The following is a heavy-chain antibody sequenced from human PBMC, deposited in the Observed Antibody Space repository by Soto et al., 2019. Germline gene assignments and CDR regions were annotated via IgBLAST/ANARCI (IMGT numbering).Heavy chain of an antibody. D-gene: IGHD2-15*01. CDR3: ARGITGISHPYHFDL. V-gene: IGHV5-51*01. CDR2: IYPGDSDT. Sequence: RAPRRRSWRFAGYPFTGRGIGWVRKMAWWGLEWMGIIYPGDSDTRYSPSFRGQVTISADKSLSTAYLQWSSLKASDTAYYYCARGITGISHPYHFDLRGQGNLVNGSA. J-gene: IGHJ4*02. CDR1: GYPFTGRG.